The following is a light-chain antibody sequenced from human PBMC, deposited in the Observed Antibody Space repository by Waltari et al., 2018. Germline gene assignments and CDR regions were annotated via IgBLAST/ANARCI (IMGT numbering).Light chain of an antibody. V-gene: IGKV1-39*01. CDR3: QQSAITPRT. CDR2: AAA. Sequence: IQMTQSPSSLSASVGGRVTITCRASQSISRYLNWYQQKPGKAPKLLIYAAASLQSGVPSRFSGSGSGTDVTLTTSSLQPEEFATYYCQQSAITPRTFGQGTKVEIK. J-gene: IGKJ1*01. CDR1: QSISRY.